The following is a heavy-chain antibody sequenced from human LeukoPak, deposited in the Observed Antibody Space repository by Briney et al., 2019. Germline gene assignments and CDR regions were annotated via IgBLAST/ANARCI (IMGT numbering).Heavy chain of an antibody. CDR2: ISGISGSTT. D-gene: IGHD3-10*01. CDR1: GFTFSNFA. Sequence: GGSLRLSCAATGFTFSNFAMSWVRQPPGKGLEWVAAISGISGSTTIYAGSVKGRFTVSRDNSKSTLSLQMNSLRAEDTAVYYCAKNYGSDRGVPYGMDVWGQGTTVTV. V-gene: IGHV3-23*01. CDR3: AKNYGSDRGVPYGMDV. J-gene: IGHJ6*02.